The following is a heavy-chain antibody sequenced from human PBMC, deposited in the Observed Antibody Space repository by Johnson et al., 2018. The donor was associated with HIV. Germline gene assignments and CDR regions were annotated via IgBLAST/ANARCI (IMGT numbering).Heavy chain of an antibody. V-gene: IGHV3-9*01. D-gene: IGHD4-23*01. CDR2: ISWNSGSI. J-gene: IGHJ3*02. CDR1: GFTFDDYA. CDR3: RVVTGAFDI. Sequence: VLLVESGGGFVQPGRSLRLSCAASGFTFDDYAMHWVRQAPGKGLEWVSGISWNSGSIGYADSVKGRFTISRDNAKNPLYLQMNSLRAEDTAVYYCRVVTGAFDIWGQGTMVTVSS.